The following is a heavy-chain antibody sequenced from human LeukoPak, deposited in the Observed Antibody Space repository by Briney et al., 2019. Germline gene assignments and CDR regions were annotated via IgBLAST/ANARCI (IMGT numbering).Heavy chain of an antibody. CDR2: ITTYNGNT. CDR3: ARGYDYGDYVGDFDY. D-gene: IGHD4-17*01. CDR1: GYAFTSYP. J-gene: IGHJ4*02. V-gene: IGHV1-18*01. Sequence: VASVKVSCKASGYAFTSYPISWVRQAPGQGLEWMGWITTYNGNTNYAQKLQGRVTMTTDTSTSTAYMDLRGLRSDDTAVYYCARGYDYGDYVGDFDYWGQGTLVTVSS.